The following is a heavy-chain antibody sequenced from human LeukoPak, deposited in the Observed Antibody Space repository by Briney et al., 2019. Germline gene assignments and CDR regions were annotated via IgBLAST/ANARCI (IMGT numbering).Heavy chain of an antibody. CDR2: IYYSGST. CDR1: GGSISSYY. J-gene: IGHJ5*02. Sequence: PSETLSLTCTASGGSISSYYWSWIRQPPGKGLEWIGYIYYSGSTNYNPSLKSRVTISVDTSKNQFSLKLSSVTAADTAVYYCALGAAAPGWFDPWGQGTLVTVSS. CDR3: ALGAAAPGWFDP. D-gene: IGHD2-2*01. V-gene: IGHV4-59*08.